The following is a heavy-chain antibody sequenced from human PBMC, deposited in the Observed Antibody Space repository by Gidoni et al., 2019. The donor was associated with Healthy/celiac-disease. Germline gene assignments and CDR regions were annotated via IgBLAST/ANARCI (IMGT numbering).Heavy chain of an antibody. CDR3: ARDYYDSSGYYYRGDY. Sequence: EVQLVESGGGLVQPGGSLRLSCAASGVTFSSYEMNWVRQAPGKGLEWVSYISSSGSTIYYADSVKGRFTISRDNAKNSLYLQMNSLRAEDTAVYYCARDYYDSSGYYYRGDYWGQGTLVTVSS. CDR2: ISSSGSTI. D-gene: IGHD3-22*01. J-gene: IGHJ4*02. CDR1: GVTFSSYE. V-gene: IGHV3-48*03.